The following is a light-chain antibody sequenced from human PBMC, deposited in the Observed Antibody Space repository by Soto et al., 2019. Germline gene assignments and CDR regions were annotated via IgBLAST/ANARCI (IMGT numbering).Light chain of an antibody. V-gene: IGKV3-15*01. Sequence: EIELTQSPATLSVSAGGTVTLSCRASQSIRTNVAWYQQIPGQAPRLLVYGASTRATGVPARFSGSGSGIEFTLTISSLQSEDSAFYYCLQYFNWPLTWTFGPGTKVQIK. J-gene: IGKJ1*01. CDR2: GAS. CDR1: QSIRTN. CDR3: LQYFNWPLTWT.